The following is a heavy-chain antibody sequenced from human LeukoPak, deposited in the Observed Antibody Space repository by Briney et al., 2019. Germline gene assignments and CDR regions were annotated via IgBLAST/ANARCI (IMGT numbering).Heavy chain of an antibody. CDR2: SYSSGSR. V-gene: IGHV3-53*01. D-gene: IGHD1-26*01. CDR3: ARVWELSFDH. Sequence: GGSLRLSCAASGFTLSTDHMSWVRQAPGKGLEWVAVSYSSGSRHYAESVKGRFTISRDNSKNTLDLQMNSLRVEDTALYYCARVWELSFDHWGQGTLVTVYS. CDR1: GFTLSTDH. J-gene: IGHJ4*02.